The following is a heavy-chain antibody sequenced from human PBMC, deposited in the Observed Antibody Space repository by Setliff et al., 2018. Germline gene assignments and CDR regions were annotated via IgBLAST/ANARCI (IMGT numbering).Heavy chain of an antibody. D-gene: IGHD1-7*01. J-gene: IGHJ6*03. V-gene: IGHV1-18*04. Sequence: ASVKVSCKTSGYNFRNYGITWVRQAPGQGLEWMGWISPYNGNTNSAQKFQGRVTMTTDTSTSTAYMELSSLRSDDTAVYYCARNAITGSTRKYYYYMDVWGQGTTVTVSS. CDR3: ARNAITGSTRKYYYYMDV. CDR1: GYNFRNYG. CDR2: ISPYNGNT.